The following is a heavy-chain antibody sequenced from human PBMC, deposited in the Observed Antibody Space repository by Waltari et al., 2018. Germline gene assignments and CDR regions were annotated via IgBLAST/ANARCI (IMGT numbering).Heavy chain of an antibody. CDR2: IRNKVDRDTT. J-gene: IGHJ4*02. D-gene: IGHD3-10*01. CDR3: TAGPTRIGNSYAYFDY. Sequence: EVQLVDSGGALVQPGGSLRLSCTASGAPFSAYFLNWVRQTPGKGMEWVGRIRNKVDRDTTEYAASVKGRFTISRDDSKNSVYLQMNGLKTEDTGMYYCTAGPTRIGNSYAYFDYWGQGTLVTVTS. V-gene: IGHV3-72*01. CDR1: GAPFSAYF.